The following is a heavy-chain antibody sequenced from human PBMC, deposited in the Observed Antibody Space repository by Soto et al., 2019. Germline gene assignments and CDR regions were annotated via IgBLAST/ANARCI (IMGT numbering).Heavy chain of an antibody. J-gene: IGHJ2*01. Sequence: ASVKVSCKASGGTFSSYAISWVRQAPGQGLEWMGGIIPIFGTANYAQKFQGRVTITADKSTSTAYMELSSLRSEDTAVYYCARSIAARLVKTHWYFDLWGRGTLVTVSS. D-gene: IGHD6-6*01. V-gene: IGHV1-69*06. CDR2: IIPIFGTA. CDR3: ARSIAARLVKTHWYFDL. CDR1: GGTFSSYA.